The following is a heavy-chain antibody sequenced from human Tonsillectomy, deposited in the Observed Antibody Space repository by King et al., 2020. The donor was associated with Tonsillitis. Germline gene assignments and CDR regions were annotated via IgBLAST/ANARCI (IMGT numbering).Heavy chain of an antibody. Sequence: VQLVEAGAEGKKPGESLKISCKGSGYSFTSYWIGWVRQMPGKGLEWMGIIYLGDTDTRYSPSFQGQVTISADKSISTAYLQWSILKASDTAIYYCAGVFLPAAIDYWGQGTLVTVSS. CDR1: GYSFTSYW. J-gene: IGHJ4*02. D-gene: IGHD2-2*02. V-gene: IGHV5-51*03. CDR2: IYLGDTDT. CDR3: AGVFLPAAIDY.